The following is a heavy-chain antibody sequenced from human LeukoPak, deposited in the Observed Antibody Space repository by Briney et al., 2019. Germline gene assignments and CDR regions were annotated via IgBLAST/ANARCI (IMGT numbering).Heavy chain of an antibody. CDR1: GGSISSSSYY. V-gene: IGHV4-39*01. Sequence: SETLSLTCTVSGGSISSSSYYWGWIRQPPGKGLEWIGSINYSGSTYYNPSLKSRVTISVDTSKNQFSLKLSSVTAADTAVYYCARHITMVRGVISMYYYYYGMDVWGQGTTVTVSS. CDR3: ARHITMVRGVISMYYYYYGMDV. D-gene: IGHD3-10*01. CDR2: INYSGST. J-gene: IGHJ6*02.